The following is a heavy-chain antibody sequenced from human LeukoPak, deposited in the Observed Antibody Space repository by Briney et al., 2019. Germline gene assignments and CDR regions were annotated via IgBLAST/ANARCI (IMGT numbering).Heavy chain of an antibody. CDR3: ARGPQRYYRSGQDFDY. CDR2: ICSNESTI. J-gene: IGHJ4*02. CDR1: GFTLNSYS. Sequence: GESLTHSCALSGFTLNSYSMGWLRQPPGKGVEWVSYICSNESTIDYADSVKGRFTISRDNAKNSLYLQMNSLTDEDTAAYYCARGPQRYYRSGQDFDYWGQGTLVSVSS. V-gene: IGHV3-48*02. D-gene: IGHD3-10*01.